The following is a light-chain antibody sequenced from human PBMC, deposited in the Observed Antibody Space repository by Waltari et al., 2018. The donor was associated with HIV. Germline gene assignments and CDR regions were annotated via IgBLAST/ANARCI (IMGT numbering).Light chain of an antibody. J-gene: IGLJ3*02. Sequence: SYEVTQPPSVSVSPGQTASICCSGDKLGDRYVYWYHLKPGQSPVLVIYEDTKRPSGIPERFSGSNSGNAATLTISGAQAVDEADYYCQAWDSSTAVFGGGTKLTVL. CDR2: EDT. CDR1: KLGDRY. CDR3: QAWDSSTAV. V-gene: IGLV3-1*01.